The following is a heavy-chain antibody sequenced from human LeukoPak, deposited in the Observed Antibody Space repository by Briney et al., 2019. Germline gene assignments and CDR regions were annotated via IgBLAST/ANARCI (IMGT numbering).Heavy chain of an antibody. CDR3: ARSAGDSFDY. CDR1: GDTFTTYA. Sequence: ASVTVSCTASGDTFTTYAIHWVRQAPGQRLEWMGWINAGNGNTKYSQEFQGRVTITRDTSASTAYMELSSLTSEDMAVYYCARSAGDSFDYWGQGTLVTVSS. V-gene: IGHV1-3*03. D-gene: IGHD2-21*02. CDR2: INAGNGNT. J-gene: IGHJ4*02.